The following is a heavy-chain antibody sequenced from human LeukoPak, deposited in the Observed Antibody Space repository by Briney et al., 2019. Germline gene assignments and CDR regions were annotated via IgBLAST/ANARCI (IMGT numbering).Heavy chain of an antibody. CDR1: GYTFTGYY. CDR3: ARDGPAAIFRYDY. J-gene: IGHJ4*02. V-gene: IGHV1-2*06. Sequence: GASVKVSCKASGYTFTGYYMHWVRQAPGQGLEWMGRINPNSGGTNYAQKFQGRVTMTRDTSISTAYMELSRLRSDGTAVYYCARDGPAAIFRYDYWGQGTLVTVSS. CDR2: INPNSGGT. D-gene: IGHD2-2*02.